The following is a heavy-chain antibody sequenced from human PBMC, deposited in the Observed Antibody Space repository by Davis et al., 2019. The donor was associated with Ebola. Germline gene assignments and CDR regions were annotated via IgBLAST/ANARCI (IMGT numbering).Heavy chain of an antibody. J-gene: IGHJ6*02. CDR3: AREFVSSPLRGYYYCYGMDV. CDR2: INHSGST. D-gene: IGHD6-6*01. Sequence: SETLSLTCAVYGGSFSGYYWSWIRQPPGKGLEWIGEINHSGSTNYNPSLKSRVTISVDTSKNQFSLKLSSVTAADTAVYYCAREFVSSPLRGYYYCYGMDVWGQGTTVTVSS. CDR1: GGSFSGYY. V-gene: IGHV4-34*01.